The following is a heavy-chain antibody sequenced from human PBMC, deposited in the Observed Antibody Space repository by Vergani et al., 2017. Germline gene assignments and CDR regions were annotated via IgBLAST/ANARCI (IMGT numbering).Heavy chain of an antibody. CDR1: GGTFSSYA. V-gene: IGHV1-69*01. CDR2: ISPIFCTA. Sequence: QVQLVQSGAEVKKPGSSVKVSCKASGGTFSSYAISWVRQAPGQGLEWMGGISPIFCTANYAQKFQGRVTITADESTSTAYMELSSLRSEDTAVYYCASGYSSSWYVWYFDYWGQGTLVTVSS. D-gene: IGHD6-13*01. CDR3: ASGYSSSWYVWYFDY. J-gene: IGHJ4*02.